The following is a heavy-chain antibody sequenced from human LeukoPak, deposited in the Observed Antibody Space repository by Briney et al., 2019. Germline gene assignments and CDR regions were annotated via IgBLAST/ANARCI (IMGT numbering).Heavy chain of an antibody. D-gene: IGHD3-3*01. CDR2: ISGSGGST. V-gene: IGHV3-23*02. CDR1: GFTFSSYG. Sequence: GGSLRLSCAASGFTFSSYGMHWVRQAPGKGLEWVSAISGSGGSTYYGDSVKGRFTISRDNSKNTLYLQMNSLRAEDTAIYYCAKGSGYYNYYYYNMDVWGQGTTVTVSS. CDR3: AKGSGYYNYYYYNMDV. J-gene: IGHJ6*02.